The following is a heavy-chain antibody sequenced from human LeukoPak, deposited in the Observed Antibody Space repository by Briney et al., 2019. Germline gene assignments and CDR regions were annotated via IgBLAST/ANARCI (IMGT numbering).Heavy chain of an antibody. CDR2: INAGNGST. CDR1: GYTFTSYA. Sequence: GASVKVSCKASGYTFTSYAMHWVRQAPGQRLEWMGWINAGNGSTKYSQKFQGRVTITRDTSASTAYMELSSLRSEDTAVYYCARSKLRYFDWLGDHLRYWGQGTLVTVSS. J-gene: IGHJ4*02. D-gene: IGHD3-9*01. CDR3: ARSKLRYFDWLGDHLRY. V-gene: IGHV1-3*01.